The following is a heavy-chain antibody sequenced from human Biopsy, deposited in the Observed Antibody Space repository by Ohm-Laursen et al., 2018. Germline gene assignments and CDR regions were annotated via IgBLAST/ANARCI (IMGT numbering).Heavy chain of an antibody. Sequence: GTLSLTCIVSDGSINSYYWNWIRQPPGKRLEWIGNIYYSGSTNFNPSLKSRVTISVDTSKNQFSLKLSSVTAADTAVYFCARGSSYGYDFDYWGQGTLVAVSS. CDR3: ARGSSYGYDFDY. CDR2: IYYSGST. J-gene: IGHJ4*02. CDR1: DGSINSYY. D-gene: IGHD5-18*01. V-gene: IGHV4-59*01.